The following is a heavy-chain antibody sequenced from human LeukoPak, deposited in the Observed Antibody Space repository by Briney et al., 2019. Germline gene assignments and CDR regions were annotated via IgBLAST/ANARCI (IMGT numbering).Heavy chain of an antibody. CDR2: IRPDANDG. V-gene: IGHV3-7*01. CDR1: GFTFSHYW. CDR3: ARADWGSIDY. D-gene: IGHD7-27*01. J-gene: IGHJ4*02. Sequence: GGSLRLSCAASGFTFSHYWMAWVRQAPGKGLEWVAIIRPDANDGSYVDSVKGRFTISRDNAKNSLYLQLISLRDEDTAVYFCARADWGSIDYWGQGALDTVSS.